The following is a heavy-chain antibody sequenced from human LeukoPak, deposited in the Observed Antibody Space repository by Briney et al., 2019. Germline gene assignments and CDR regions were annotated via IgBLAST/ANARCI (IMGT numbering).Heavy chain of an antibody. CDR2: IYTRGST. Sequence: SETLSLTCTVSGGSINNYYWSWIRQPAGKGLEWIGRIYTRGSTNYNPPLKSRVTMSVDTSKNQFSLKLSSVTAADTAVYYCARGRYCSADICSGGDAFDIWGQGTMVSVSS. J-gene: IGHJ3*02. V-gene: IGHV4-4*07. D-gene: IGHD2-15*01. CDR1: GGSINNYY. CDR3: ARGRYCSADICSGGDAFDI.